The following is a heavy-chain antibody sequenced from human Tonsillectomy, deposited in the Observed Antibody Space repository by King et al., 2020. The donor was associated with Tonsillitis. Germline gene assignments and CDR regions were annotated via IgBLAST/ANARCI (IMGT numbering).Heavy chain of an antibody. CDR1: GFTFSSYA. CDR2: ISGSGGST. J-gene: IGHJ5*02. D-gene: IGHD2-2*01. V-gene: IGHV3-23*04. CDR3: AKDKEVVVPAAEGWFDP. Sequence: VQLVESGGGLVQPGGSLRLSCAASGFTFSSYAMSWVRQAPGKGLEWVSAISGSGGSTYYAGSVKGRFTISRDNSKNTLYLQMNSLRAEDTAVYYCAKDKEVVVPAAEGWFDPWGQGTLVTVSS.